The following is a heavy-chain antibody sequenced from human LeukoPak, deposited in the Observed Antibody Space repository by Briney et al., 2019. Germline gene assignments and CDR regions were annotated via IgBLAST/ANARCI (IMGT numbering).Heavy chain of an antibody. CDR3: ARALTQYGDYEG. Sequence: SETLSLTCTVSGGSISSYYWSWIRQPPGKGLEWIGYIYYSGSTNYNPSFKSRVTISVDTSKNQFSLKLSSVTAADTAVYYCARALTQYGDYEGWGQGTLVTVSS. J-gene: IGHJ4*02. CDR2: IYYSGST. V-gene: IGHV4-59*01. CDR1: GGSISSYY. D-gene: IGHD4-17*01.